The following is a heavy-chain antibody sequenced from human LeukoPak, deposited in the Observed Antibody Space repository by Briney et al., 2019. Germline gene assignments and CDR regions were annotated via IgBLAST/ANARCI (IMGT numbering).Heavy chain of an antibody. D-gene: IGHD3-9*01. Sequence: SHTLSPTSTLSLGSTNSADDYCSCICHPPGKSLEWIGDISYSGNTLYNPPLKTRITISEDTSKNQFSLKLSSVTAAGAAVYYCARVVIKRMPAYDILTGRSLNWFDPWGQGTLVTVSS. CDR1: LGSTNSADDY. CDR3: ARVVIKRMPAYDILTGRSLNWFDP. V-gene: IGHV4-30-4*01. CDR2: ISYSGNT. J-gene: IGHJ5*02.